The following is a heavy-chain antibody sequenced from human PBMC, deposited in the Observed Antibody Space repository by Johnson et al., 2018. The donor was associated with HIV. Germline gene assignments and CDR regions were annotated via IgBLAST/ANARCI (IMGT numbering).Heavy chain of an antibody. CDR2: IYSGGNT. V-gene: IGHV3-66*01. D-gene: IGHD6-19*01. CDR3: AKVIALAGRPDAFDV. CDR1: GFTVSGNY. J-gene: IGHJ3*01. Sequence: VQLVESGGGLVQPGGSLRLSCVVSGFTVSGNYISWVRQAPGKGLEWVAVIYSGGNTYYADSVKGRFTISRDNSKNTLYLQMNTLRAEDTAIYYCAKVIALAGRPDAFDVWGRGTVVTVSS.